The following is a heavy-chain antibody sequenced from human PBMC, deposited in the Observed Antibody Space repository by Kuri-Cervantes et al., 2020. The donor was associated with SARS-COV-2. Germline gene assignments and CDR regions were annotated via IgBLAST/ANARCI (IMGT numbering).Heavy chain of an antibody. V-gene: IGHV5-51*01. Sequence: GGSLRPSRKSSGYRLTSYWIAWVRQMPGKGLELIGINWPCDSETRLSPSFQDQVTISGDESINTAYLQWSSLKASDTAIYYCARRPRYCSDTSCYYLDYWGQGTLVTVSS. D-gene: IGHD2-2*01. CDR1: GYRLTSYW. CDR3: ARRPRYCSDTSCYYLDY. J-gene: IGHJ4*02. CDR2: NWPCDSET.